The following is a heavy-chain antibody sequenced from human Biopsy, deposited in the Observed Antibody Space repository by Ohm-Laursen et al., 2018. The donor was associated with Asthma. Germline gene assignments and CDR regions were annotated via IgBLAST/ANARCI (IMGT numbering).Heavy chain of an antibody. D-gene: IGHD5/OR15-5a*01. CDR1: VDTFSSYV. CDR3: ARDHCSALWAGVSTDNCYFDY. V-gene: IGHV1-69*10. Sequence: SAKVSCKASVDTFSSYVISWVRQAPGQGLEWMGGIMPPFGLTNYAQRFQDRLTISEDKSTRTAYMELRSLRSEDSAVYYCARDHCSALWAGVSTDNCYFDYWGQGTLLTVSS. CDR2: IMPPFGLT. J-gene: IGHJ4*02.